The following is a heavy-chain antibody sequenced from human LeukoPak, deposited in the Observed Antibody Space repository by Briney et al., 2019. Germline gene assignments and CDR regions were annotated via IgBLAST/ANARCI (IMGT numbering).Heavy chain of an antibody. V-gene: IGHV1-69*06. CDR2: IIPIFGTA. CDR1: GGTFSSYA. J-gene: IGHJ5*02. Sequence: SVKVSCKASGGTFSSYAISWVRQAPGQGLEWMGGIIPIFGTANYAQKFQGRVTITADKSTSTAYMELSSLRSEDTAVYYCASGAGYSYENWFDPWGQGTLVTVSS. CDR3: ASGAGYSYENWFDP. D-gene: IGHD5-18*01.